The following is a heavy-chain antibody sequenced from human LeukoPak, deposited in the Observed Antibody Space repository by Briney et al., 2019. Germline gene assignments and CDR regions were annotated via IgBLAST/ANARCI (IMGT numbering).Heavy chain of an antibody. D-gene: IGHD2-21*02. CDR3: AIPQLAYCGGDCYSFDY. CDR1: GGTFSSYA. J-gene: IGHJ4*02. Sequence: SVKVSCKASGGTFSSYAISWVRQAPGQGLEWMGGIIPIFGTANYAQKFQGRVTITADKSTSTAYMELSSLRSGDTAVYYCAIPQLAYCGGDCYSFDYWGQGTLVTVSS. V-gene: IGHV1-69*06. CDR2: IIPIFGTA.